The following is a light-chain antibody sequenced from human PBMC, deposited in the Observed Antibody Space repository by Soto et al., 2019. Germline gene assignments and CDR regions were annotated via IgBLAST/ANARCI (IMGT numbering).Light chain of an antibody. CDR1: QGISNY. J-gene: IGKJ4*01. CDR3: QKYNSAPPNN. Sequence: DIQMTQSPSSLSASVGDRVTITCRASQGISNYLAWYQQKPGKVPKLLIYAASTLQSGVPSRFSGSGSGTDFTLTINSLQPEDVATYYCQKYNSAPPNNFGGGTKVEIK. V-gene: IGKV1-27*01. CDR2: AAS.